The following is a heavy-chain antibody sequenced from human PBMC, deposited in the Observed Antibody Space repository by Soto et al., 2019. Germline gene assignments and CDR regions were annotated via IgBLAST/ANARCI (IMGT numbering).Heavy chain of an antibody. CDR1: GFTFSSYG. J-gene: IGHJ6*02. CDR2: IWYDGSNK. D-gene: IGHD3-10*01. CDR3: ASVRITMGRGVIIEGYGMDV. Sequence: QVQLVESGGGVVQPGRSLRLSCAASGFTFSSYGMHWVRQAPGKGLEWVAVIWYDGSNKYYADSVKGRFTISRDNSKNTLYLQMNSLRAEDTAVYYCASVRITMGRGVIIEGYGMDVWGQGTTVTVSS. V-gene: IGHV3-33*01.